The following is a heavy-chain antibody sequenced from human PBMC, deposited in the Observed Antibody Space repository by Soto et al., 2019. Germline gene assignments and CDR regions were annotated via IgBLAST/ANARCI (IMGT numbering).Heavy chain of an antibody. CDR2: IYYSGST. Sequence: SETLSLTCTVSGGSISSYYWSWIRQPPGKGLEWIGYIYYSGSTNYNPSLKSRVTISVDTSKNQFSLKLSSVTAADTAVYYCARQHDYGDFFDYWGQGTLVTVSS. CDR1: GGSISSYY. CDR3: ARQHDYGDFFDY. D-gene: IGHD4-17*01. J-gene: IGHJ4*02. V-gene: IGHV4-59*08.